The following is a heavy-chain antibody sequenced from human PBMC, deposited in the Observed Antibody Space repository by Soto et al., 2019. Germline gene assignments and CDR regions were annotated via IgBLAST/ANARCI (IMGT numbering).Heavy chain of an antibody. CDR3: ARLSGSGWYTAAY. D-gene: IGHD6-19*01. V-gene: IGHV4-59*08. CDR2: ISYSGST. J-gene: IGHJ4*02. Sequence: SETLSLTCTVSGGSLSNYYWSWIRQPPGKGLEWIGYISYSGSTNYNPSLKSRVTMSIDTSNSQFSLKLTSVTAADAAVYYCARLSGSGWYTAAYWGQGTLVTVSS. CDR1: GGSLSNYY.